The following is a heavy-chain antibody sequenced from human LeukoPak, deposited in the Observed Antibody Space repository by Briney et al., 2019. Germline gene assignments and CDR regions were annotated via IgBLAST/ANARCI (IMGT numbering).Heavy chain of an antibody. CDR1: GFTFSSYG. V-gene: IGHV3-23*01. CDR3: AKGGSGWPGGYYYMDV. D-gene: IGHD6-19*01. Sequence: PGGSLRLSCAASGFTFSSYGMSWVRQAPGKGLEWVSAISGSGGSTYYADSVKGRFTISRDNSKNTLYLQMNSLRAEDTAVYCCAKGGSGWPGGYYYMDVWGKGTTVTISS. CDR2: ISGSGGST. J-gene: IGHJ6*03.